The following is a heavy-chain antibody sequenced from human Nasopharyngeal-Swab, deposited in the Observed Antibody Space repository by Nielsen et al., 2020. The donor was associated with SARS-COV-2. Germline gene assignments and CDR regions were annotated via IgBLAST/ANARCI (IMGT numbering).Heavy chain of an antibody. CDR3: ARGKGVDY. CDR2: INHSGST. Sequence: SETLSLTCAVYGGSFSGYYWSWIRQPPGKGLEWIGEINHSGSTNYNPSLKSRVTISVDTSKNQFSLKLSSVTAADTAVYYCARGKGVDYWGQGTLVTVSS. CDR1: GGSFSGYY. V-gene: IGHV4-34*01. J-gene: IGHJ4*02.